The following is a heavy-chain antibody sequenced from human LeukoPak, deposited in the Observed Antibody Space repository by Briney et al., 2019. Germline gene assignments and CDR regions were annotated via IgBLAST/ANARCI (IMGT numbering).Heavy chain of an antibody. D-gene: IGHD6-13*01. J-gene: IGHJ5*02. CDR1: GGSISDYY. CDR3: ARDRPAAQLDHWFDP. V-gene: IGHV4-4*07. CDR2: IYTSGST. Sequence: SETLSLTCTVSGGSISDYYWSWIRQPAGKGLEWIGRIYTSGSTNYNPSLKSRVTMSVDTSKNQFSLKLSSVTAADTAVYYCARDRPAAQLDHWFDPWGQGTLVTVSS.